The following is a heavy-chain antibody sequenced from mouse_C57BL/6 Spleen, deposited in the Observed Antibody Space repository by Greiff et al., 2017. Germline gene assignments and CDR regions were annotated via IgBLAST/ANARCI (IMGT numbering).Heavy chain of an antibody. V-gene: IGHV2-6*03. D-gene: IGHD3-2*02. CDR2: IWSDGST. J-gene: IGHJ4*01. Sequence: VQRVESGPGLVAPSQSLSITCTVSGFSLTSYGVHWVRQPPGKGLEWLVVIWSDGSTTYNSALKSRLSISKDNSKSQVFLKMNSLQTDDTAMYYCARDSSGYRENAMDYWGQGTSVTVSS. CDR1: GFSLTSYG. CDR3: ARDSSGYRENAMDY.